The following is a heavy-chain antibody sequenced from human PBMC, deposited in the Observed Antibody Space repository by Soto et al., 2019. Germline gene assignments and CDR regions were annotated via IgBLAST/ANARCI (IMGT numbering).Heavy chain of an antibody. D-gene: IGHD5-18*01. J-gene: IGHJ4*02. CDR1: GGSFSGYY. CDR3: ARGRVSTYSYARRGCYFDY. V-gene: IGHV4-34*01. CDR2: INHSGST. Sequence: SETLSLTCAVYGGSFSGYYWSWIRQPPGKGLEWIGEINHSGSTNYNPSLKSRVTISVDTSKNQFSLKLSSVTAADTAVYYCARGRVSTYSYARRGCYFDYWGQGTLVTVSS.